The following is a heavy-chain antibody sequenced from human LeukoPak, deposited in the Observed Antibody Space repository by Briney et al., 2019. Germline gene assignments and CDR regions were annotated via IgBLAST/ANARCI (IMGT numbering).Heavy chain of an antibody. Sequence: PGGSLRLSCAASGFTFSSYVMNWVRQAPGKGLEWVSAIRGSGGGTYHADSVKGRLTISRDNSKNTLYLQMNSLRDEDTALYYCAKAGIGVVGYFDYWGQGTLVTVSS. J-gene: IGHJ4*02. CDR2: IRGSGGGT. CDR3: AKAGIGVVGYFDY. D-gene: IGHD6-19*01. V-gene: IGHV3-23*01. CDR1: GFTFSSYV.